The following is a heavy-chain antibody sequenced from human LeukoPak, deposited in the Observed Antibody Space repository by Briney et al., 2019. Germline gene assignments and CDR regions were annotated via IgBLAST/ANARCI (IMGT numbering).Heavy chain of an antibody. Sequence: SETLSLTCTVSGGSISSYYWSWIRQPAGKGLEWIGRIFTSGSTNYNPSLKSRVTMSVDTSKKQFSLKLSSVTAADTAVYYCARDCQTFYDYVGGNYRFYFDYWGQGTLVTVSS. J-gene: IGHJ4*02. D-gene: IGHD3-16*02. V-gene: IGHV4-4*07. CDR3: ARDCQTFYDYVGGNYRFYFDY. CDR2: IFTSGST. CDR1: GGSISSYY.